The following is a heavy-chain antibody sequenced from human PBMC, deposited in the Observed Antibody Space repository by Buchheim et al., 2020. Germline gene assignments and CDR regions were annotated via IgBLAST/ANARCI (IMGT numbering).Heavy chain of an antibody. V-gene: IGHV3-33*01. Sequence: QVQLVESGGGVVQPGRSLRLSCAASGFTFSSYGMHWVRQAPGKGLEWVAVIWYDGSNKYYADSVKGRFTISRDNSKNTLYLQMNSLRAEDTAVYYCAREEATIPLRGMDVWGQGTT. CDR1: GFTFSSYG. J-gene: IGHJ6*02. CDR2: IWYDGSNK. CDR3: AREEATIPLRGMDV. D-gene: IGHD5-12*01.